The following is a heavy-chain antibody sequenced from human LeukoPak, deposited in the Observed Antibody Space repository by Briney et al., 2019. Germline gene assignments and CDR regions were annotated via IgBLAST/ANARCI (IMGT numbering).Heavy chain of an antibody. CDR2: IYSGGST. D-gene: IGHD4-17*01. CDR1: GFTVSNNY. J-gene: IGHJ4*02. CDR3: ARASPTTVTPDY. Sequence: PGGSLRLSCGTSGFTVSNNYLSWVRQAPGKGLEWVSVIYSGGSTYYADSVEDRFTISRDNLRNTVYLQMHGLRAEDTAVYYCARASPTTVTPDYWGQGTLVTVSS. V-gene: IGHV3-66*01.